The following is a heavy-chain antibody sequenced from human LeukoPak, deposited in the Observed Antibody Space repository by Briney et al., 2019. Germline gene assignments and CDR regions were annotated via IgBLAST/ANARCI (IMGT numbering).Heavy chain of an antibody. CDR2: IYYSGST. CDR3: ARGYCSGGSCYGVDAFDI. V-gene: IGHV4-59*08. D-gene: IGHD2-15*01. CDR1: GGSISSYY. J-gene: IGHJ3*02. Sequence: PSETLSLTCTVSGGSISSYYWSWIRQPPGKGLEWIGYIYYSGSTNYNPSLKSRVTISVDTSKNQFSLKLSSVTAADTAVYYCARGYCSGGSCYGVDAFDIWGQGTMVTVSS.